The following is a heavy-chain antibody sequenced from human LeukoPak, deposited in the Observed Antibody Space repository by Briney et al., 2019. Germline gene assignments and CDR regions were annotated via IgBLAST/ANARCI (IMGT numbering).Heavy chain of an antibody. D-gene: IGHD6-13*01. Sequence: GASVKVSCKASGYTFTSYGISWVRQAPGQGLEWMGWISAYNGNTNYAQKLQGRVTMTTDTSTSTAYMELRSLRSDDTGVYHCARVGGTYSSSWPYYYYYYMDVWGKGTTVTVSS. J-gene: IGHJ6*03. V-gene: IGHV1-18*01. CDR2: ISAYNGNT. CDR3: ARVGGTYSSSWPYYYYYYMDV. CDR1: GYTFTSYG.